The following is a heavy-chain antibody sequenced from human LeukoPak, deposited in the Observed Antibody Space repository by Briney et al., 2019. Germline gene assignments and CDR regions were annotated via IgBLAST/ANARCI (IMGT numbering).Heavy chain of an antibody. CDR2: FIPIFGRV. V-gene: IGHV1-69*05. D-gene: IGHD3-3*01. J-gene: IGHJ4*02. CDR1: GGTFSSYA. Sequence: VASVKVSCKSSGGTFSSYALSWVRQAPGQGLEWMGGFIPIFGRVNYAQKFQGRVTITTDEPTSTAYMELRSLRSDDTAVYYCARVPIFPTPFFDYWGQGTLVTVSS. CDR3: ARVPIFPTPFFDY.